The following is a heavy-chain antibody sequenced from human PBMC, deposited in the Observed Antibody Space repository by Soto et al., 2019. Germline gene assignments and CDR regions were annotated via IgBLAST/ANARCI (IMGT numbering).Heavy chain of an antibody. D-gene: IGHD6-13*01. J-gene: IGHJ6*02. V-gene: IGHV1-8*01. CDR1: GYTFTSYD. CDR2: MNPNSGNT. Sequence: ASVKVSCKASGYTFTSYDINWVRQATGQGLEWMGWMNPNSGNTGYAQKFQGRVTMTRNTSISTAYMELSSLRSEDTAAYYCAKWSNSSSWQVYGMDVWGQGTTVTVSS. CDR3: AKWSNSSSWQVYGMDV.